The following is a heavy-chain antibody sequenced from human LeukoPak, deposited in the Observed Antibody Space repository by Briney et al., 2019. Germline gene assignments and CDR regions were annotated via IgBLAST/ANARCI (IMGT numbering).Heavy chain of an antibody. CDR2: IKVDGSVQ. CDR1: GFPYSGYY. Sequence: GGSLRLSCTASGFPYSGYYISWVRPAPGTGLEWLANIKVDGSVQDYVDSVKGRFAISRDNAKNSLYLQMNNLGVDDTAVDYCVSQLLRAVWGKGTPVTVSS. CDR3: VSQLLRAV. D-gene: IGHD2-2*01. J-gene: IGHJ6*03. V-gene: IGHV3-7*01.